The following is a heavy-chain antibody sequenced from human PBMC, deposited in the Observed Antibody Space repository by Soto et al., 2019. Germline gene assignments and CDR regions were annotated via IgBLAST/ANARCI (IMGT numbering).Heavy chain of an antibody. CDR2: IYYSGST. J-gene: IGHJ4*02. CDR3: ARLAGGYSSSAGLDY. V-gene: IGHV4-39*01. CDR1: GGSTSSSSYY. Sequence: PSETLSLTCTVSGGSTSSSSYYWGWIRQPPGKGLEWIGSIYYSGSTYYNPSLKSRVTISVDTSKNQFSLKLSSVTAADTAVYFCARLAGGYSSSAGLDYWGKGTLVTVSS. D-gene: IGHD6-13*01.